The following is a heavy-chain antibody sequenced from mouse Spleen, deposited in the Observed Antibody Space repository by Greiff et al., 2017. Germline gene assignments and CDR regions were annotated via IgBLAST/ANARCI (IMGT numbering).Heavy chain of an antibody. Sequence: VQLQQSGAELVRPGASVKLSCTASGFNIKDDYMHWVKQRPEQGLEWIGWIDPENGDTEYASKFQGKATITADTSSNTAYLQLSSLTSEDTAVYYCTTWTATIAYWGQGTLVTVSA. CDR2: IDPENGDT. CDR3: TTWTATIAY. CDR1: GFNIKDDY. D-gene: IGHD1-2*01. V-gene: IGHV14-4*01. J-gene: IGHJ3*01.